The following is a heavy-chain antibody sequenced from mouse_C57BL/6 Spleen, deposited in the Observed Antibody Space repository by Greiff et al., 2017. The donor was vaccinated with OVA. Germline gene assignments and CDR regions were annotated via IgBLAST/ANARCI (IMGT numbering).Heavy chain of an antibody. Sequence: VQLKESGPELVKPGASVKISCKASGYSFTGYYMNWVKQSPEKSLEWIGEINPSTGGTTYNQKFKAKATLTVDKSSSTAYMQLKSLTSEDSAVYYCARSGGRYYFDYWGQGTTLTVSS. V-gene: IGHV1-42*01. CDR3: ARSGGRYYFDY. CDR1: GYSFTGYY. CDR2: INPSTGGT. D-gene: IGHD3-1*01. J-gene: IGHJ2*01.